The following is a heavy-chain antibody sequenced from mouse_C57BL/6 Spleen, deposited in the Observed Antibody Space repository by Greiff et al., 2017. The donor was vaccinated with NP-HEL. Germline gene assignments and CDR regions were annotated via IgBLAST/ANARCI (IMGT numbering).Heavy chain of an antibody. CDR1: GYTFTSYW. D-gene: IGHD1-1*01. CDR3: ARRITTVVEDWYFDV. Sequence: QVQLQQPGAELVKPGASVKLSCKASGYTFTSYWMHWVKQRPGQGLEWIGMIHPNSGSTNYNEKFKSKATLTVDKSSSTAYMQRSSLTSEDSAVYYCARRITTVVEDWYFDVWGTGTTVTVSS. J-gene: IGHJ1*03. CDR2: IHPNSGST. V-gene: IGHV1-64*01.